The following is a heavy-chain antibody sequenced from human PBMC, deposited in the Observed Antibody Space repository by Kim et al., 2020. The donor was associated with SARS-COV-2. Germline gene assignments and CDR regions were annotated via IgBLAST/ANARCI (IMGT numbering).Heavy chain of an antibody. V-gene: IGHV3-74*01. CDR3: ARTQQMGNNWFDPWGSGELGNNRIDP. CDR1: GFTFSSYW. CDR2: INSDGSST. Sequence: GGSLRLSCAASGFTFSSYWMHWVRQAPGKGLVWVSRINSDGSSTSYADSVKGRFTISRDNAKNTLYLQMNSLRAEDTAVYYCARTQQMGNNWFDPWGSGELGNNRIDPGSQRNLVNVSS. D-gene: IGHD3-10*01. J-gene: IGHJ5*02.